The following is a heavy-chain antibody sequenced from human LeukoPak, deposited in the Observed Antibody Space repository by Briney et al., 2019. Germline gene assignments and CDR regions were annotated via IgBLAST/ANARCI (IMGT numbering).Heavy chain of an antibody. CDR1: GYTFTSYG. D-gene: IGHD3-10*01. V-gene: IGHV1-18*04. J-gene: IGHJ6*04. CDR3: AREGYYYGSGSYWSYYYYGMDV. CDR2: ISAYNGNT. Sequence: ASVKVSCKASGYTFTSYGISWVRQAPGQGLEWMGWISAYNGNTNYAQKLQGRVTMTTDTSTSTAYMELRSQRSDDTAVYYCAREGYYYGSGSYWSYYYYGMDVWGKGTTVTVSS.